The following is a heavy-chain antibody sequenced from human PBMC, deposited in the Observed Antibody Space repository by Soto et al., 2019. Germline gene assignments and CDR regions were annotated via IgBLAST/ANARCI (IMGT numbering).Heavy chain of an antibody. D-gene: IGHD2-15*01. Sequence: GGSLRLSCAASGFTFSDHYMDWVRQAPGKGLEWVGRTRNKANSYTTEYAASVKGRFTISRGDSKNSLYLQMNSLKTEDTAVYYCATVVVVAATPAYYFDYWGQGTLVTVPQ. CDR1: GFTFSDHY. J-gene: IGHJ4*02. CDR2: TRNKANSYTT. V-gene: IGHV3-72*01. CDR3: ATVVVVAATPAYYFDY.